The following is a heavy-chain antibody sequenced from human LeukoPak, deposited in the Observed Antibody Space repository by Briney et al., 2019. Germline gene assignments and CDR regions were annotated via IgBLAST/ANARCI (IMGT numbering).Heavy chain of an antibody. J-gene: IGHJ4*02. CDR2: ISGSGGST. V-gene: IGHV3-23*01. D-gene: IGHD6-13*01. CDR1: GFTFSSYA. Sequence: GGSLRLSCAASGFTFSSYAMSWVRQAPGKGLEWASAISGSGGSTYYADSVKGRFTISRDNSKNTLYLQMNSLRAEDTAVYYCAKDRYKYSSSWANYFDYWGQGTLVTVSS. CDR3: AKDRYKYSSSWANYFDY.